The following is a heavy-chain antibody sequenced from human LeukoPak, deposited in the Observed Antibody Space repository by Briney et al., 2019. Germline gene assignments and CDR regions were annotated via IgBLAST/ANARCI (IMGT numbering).Heavy chain of an antibody. D-gene: IGHD3-10*01. CDR1: GLSLNTAGVG. CDR3: AKAGYGSGSYLRYYYYGMDV. Sequence: SGPTLVKPTQTLTLTCTLSGLSLNTAGVGVGWIRQPPGKALGWLALIYWDDDKRYNPSLKTRLTITKDTSKNQVVLTVTNMDPVDTATYYCAKAGYGSGSYLRYYYYGMDVWGQGTTVTVSS. J-gene: IGHJ6*02. V-gene: IGHV2-5*02. CDR2: IYWDDDK.